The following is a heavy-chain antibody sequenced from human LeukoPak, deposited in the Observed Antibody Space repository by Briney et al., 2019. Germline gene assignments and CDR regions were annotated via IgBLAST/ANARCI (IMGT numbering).Heavy chain of an antibody. CDR2: INWNSAST. CDR3: VKDRRNPYRPEGPFDP. CDR1: GFTFSRSN. J-gene: IGHJ5*02. D-gene: IGHD1-14*01. V-gene: IGHV3-9*01. Sequence: SLRLSCAASGFTFSRSNMNWVRQAPGKGLEWVSGINWNSASTGYADSVKGRFTISRDNVMNSLYLQMNSLRPEDTALYYCVKDRRNPYRPEGPFDPWGQGTLVTVSS.